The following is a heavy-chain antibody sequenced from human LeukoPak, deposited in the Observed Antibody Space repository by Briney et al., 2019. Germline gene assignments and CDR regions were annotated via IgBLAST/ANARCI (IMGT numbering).Heavy chain of an antibody. CDR1: AFIFSGHR. V-gene: IGHV3-72*01. J-gene: IGHJ5*02. CDR2: TRNKANSYTT. CDR3: GRSGRYRPSDL. D-gene: IGHD1-26*01. Sequence: GGSLRLSCEGSAFIFSGHRMNWVRQAPGKGLEWVGRTRNKANSYTTEYAASVKGRFTISRDDPKNLLYLQMNSLKSEDTAVYYCGRSGRYRPSDLWGQGTLVTVSS.